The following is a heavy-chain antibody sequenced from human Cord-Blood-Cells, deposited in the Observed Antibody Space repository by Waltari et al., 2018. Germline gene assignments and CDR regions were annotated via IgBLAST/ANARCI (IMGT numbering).Heavy chain of an antibody. V-gene: IGHV3-74*01. J-gene: IGHJ4*02. CDR1: GFTFRSYW. CDR3: AKGGTYYDFWSGYYY. CDR2: ISSDGSST. D-gene: IGHD3-3*01. Sequence: EVQLVESGGGLVPPGGSLRLSCAASGFTFRSYWMHWVRQAPGKGLVWVSRISSDGSSTSYADSVKGRFTISRDNAKNTLYLQMNSLRAEDTAVYYCAKGGTYYDFWSGYYYWGQGTLVTVSS.